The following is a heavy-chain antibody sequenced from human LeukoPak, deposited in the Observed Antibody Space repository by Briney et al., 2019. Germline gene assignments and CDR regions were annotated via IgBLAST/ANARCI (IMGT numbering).Heavy chain of an antibody. CDR2: ISGSGGST. Sequence: GGSLRLSCAASGFTSSSYAMSWVRQAPGKGLEWVSAISGSGGSTYYADSVKGRFTISRDNSKNTLYLQMNSLRAEDTAVYYCAKTMIVVVITGGVDYWGQGTLVTVSS. V-gene: IGHV3-23*01. D-gene: IGHD3-22*01. J-gene: IGHJ4*02. CDR3: AKTMIVVVITGGVDY. CDR1: GFTSSSYA.